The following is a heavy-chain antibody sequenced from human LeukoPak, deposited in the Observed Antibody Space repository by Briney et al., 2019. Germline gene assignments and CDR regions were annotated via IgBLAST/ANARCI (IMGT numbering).Heavy chain of an antibody. Sequence: PSETLSLTCAVYGGSFSGYYWSWIRQPPGKGLEWIGEINHSGSTNYNPSLKSRVTISVDTSKNQFSLKLGSVTAADTAVYYCARYSTAYYYYGMDVWGQGTTVTVSS. V-gene: IGHV4-34*01. D-gene: IGHD6-13*01. CDR1: GGSFSGYY. CDR2: INHSGST. CDR3: ARYSTAYYYYGMDV. J-gene: IGHJ6*02.